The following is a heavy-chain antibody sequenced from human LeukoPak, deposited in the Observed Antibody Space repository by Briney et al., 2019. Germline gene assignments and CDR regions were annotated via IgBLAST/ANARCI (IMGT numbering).Heavy chain of an antibody. V-gene: IGHV3-48*01. J-gene: IGHJ4*02. D-gene: IGHD6-19*01. CDR3: IVLAVAGTLGFDY. CDR2: ISSSSSTI. Sequence: GGSLRLSCAASGFTFSSYSMNWVRQAPGKGLEWVSYISSSSSTIYYADSVKGRFTISRDNAKNSLYLQMNSLRAEDTAVYYCIVLAVAGTLGFDYWGQGTLVTVSS. CDR1: GFTFSSYS.